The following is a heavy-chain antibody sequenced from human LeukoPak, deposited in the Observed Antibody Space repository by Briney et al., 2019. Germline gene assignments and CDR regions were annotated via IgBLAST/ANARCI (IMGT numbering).Heavy chain of an antibody. J-gene: IGHJ4*02. D-gene: IGHD3-22*01. CDR1: GYSFTNHW. CDR2: IYPGDSDT. Sequence: GESLKISCKGSGYSFTNHWIGWVRQMPGKGLEWMGIIYPGDSDTRYSPSFQGQVTICADQSISTAYLQWSSLKASDTAMYYCARCDYYDSSAYYFWGQGTLVTVSS. V-gene: IGHV5-51*01. CDR3: ARCDYYDSSAYYF.